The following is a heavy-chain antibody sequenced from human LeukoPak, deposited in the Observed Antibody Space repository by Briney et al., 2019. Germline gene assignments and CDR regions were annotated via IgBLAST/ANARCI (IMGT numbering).Heavy chain of an antibody. CDR2: IKQDGSEK. CDR3: ARVFWSATSYYLEY. J-gene: IGHJ4*02. V-gene: IGHV3-7*05. CDR1: EFTFSRYW. Sequence: GGSLRLACAVSEFTFSRYWMSWVRQAPGKGLDWVATIKQDGSEKYYMDSVEGRFTISRDNSKNSLYLQMDSLRAEDTAVYYCARVFWSATSYYLEYWGQGALVTVSS. D-gene: IGHD3-3*01.